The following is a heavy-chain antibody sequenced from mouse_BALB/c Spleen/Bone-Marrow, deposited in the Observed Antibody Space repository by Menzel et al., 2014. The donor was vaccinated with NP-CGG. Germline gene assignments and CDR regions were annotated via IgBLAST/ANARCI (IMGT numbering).Heavy chain of an antibody. J-gene: IGHJ2*01. CDR3: ARDIQHLDY. CDR2: IRNKANGYTT. CDR1: GFTFTDYY. Sequence: EVQGVESGGGLVQPGGSLRLSCTTSGFTFTDYYVSWVRQPPGKALEWLGYIRNKANGYTTEYSASVKGRFTISRDNSQSILYLQMNTLRAEDSATYYCARDIQHLDYWGQGTTLTVSS. V-gene: IGHV7-3*02.